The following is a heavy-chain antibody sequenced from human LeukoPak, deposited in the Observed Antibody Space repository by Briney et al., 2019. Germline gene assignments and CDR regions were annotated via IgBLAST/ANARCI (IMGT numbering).Heavy chain of an antibody. CDR3: ARVDPTDGYSGYYFDY. V-gene: IGHV4-31*03. Sequence: SETLSLTCTVSGGSISSGGNYWSWIRQYSGKGLEWIGYIYYSGSTYYNPSLKSRVTISVDTSKNQFSLKLSSVTAADTAVYYCARVDPTDGYSGYYFDYWGQGTLVTVS. D-gene: IGHD5-12*01. CDR2: IYYSGST. CDR1: GGSISSGGNY. J-gene: IGHJ4*02.